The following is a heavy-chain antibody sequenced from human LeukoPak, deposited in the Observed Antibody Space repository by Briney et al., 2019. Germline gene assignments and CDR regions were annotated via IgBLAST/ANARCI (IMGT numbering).Heavy chain of an antibody. CDR2: ISSSSTTI. V-gene: IGHV3-48*02. J-gene: IGHJ4*02. Sequence: QPGGSLRLSCAASGFPFSSYSMNWVRQAPGKGLEWVSYISSSSTTIYYADSVKGRFTISRDNAKNSLFLQMNSLRDEDTAVYFCARDRRMEYWYYFDYWGQGTLVTVSS. D-gene: IGHD2-8*02. CDR3: ARDRRMEYWYYFDY. CDR1: GFPFSSYS.